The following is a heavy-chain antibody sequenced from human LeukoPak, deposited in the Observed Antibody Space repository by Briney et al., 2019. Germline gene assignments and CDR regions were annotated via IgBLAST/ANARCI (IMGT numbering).Heavy chain of an antibody. CDR2: IYHSGST. J-gene: IGHJ3*02. CDR1: GGSISSSSYY. D-gene: IGHD3-10*01. Sequence: SETLSLTCTVSGGSISSSSYYWGWIRQPPGKGLEWIGSIYHSGSTYYNPSLKSRVTISVDRSKNQFSLKLSSVTAADTAVYYCARVGLMVRGVISAFDIWGQGTMVTVSS. CDR3: ARVGLMVRGVISAFDI. V-gene: IGHV4-39*07.